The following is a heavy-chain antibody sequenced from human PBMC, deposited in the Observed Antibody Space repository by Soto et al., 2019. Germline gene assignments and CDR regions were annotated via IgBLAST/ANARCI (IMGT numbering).Heavy chain of an antibody. CDR1: GGSVSMTSNY. J-gene: IGHJ5*02. CDR2: IYYGGST. D-gene: IGHD4-17*01. CDR3: ARHDGTVTLNWFDP. V-gene: IGHV4-39*01. Sequence: SETLSLTCTVSGGSVSMTSNYWGWIRQPPGKGLEWLGSIYYGGSTYYNPSLKSRVTISVDTSKNQFSLKLDSVTAADTAVYFCARHDGTVTLNWFDPWGLGTLVTVSS.